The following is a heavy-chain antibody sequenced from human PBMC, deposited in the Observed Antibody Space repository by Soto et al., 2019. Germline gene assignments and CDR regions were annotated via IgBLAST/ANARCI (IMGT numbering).Heavy chain of an antibody. CDR2: IDPSDSYT. J-gene: IGHJ6*02. CDR1: GYSFTNYW. V-gene: IGHV5-10-1*01. Sequence: GESLKISCKGSGYSFTNYWITWVRQMTGKGLEWMGTIDPSDSYTNYGPSFQGHVTISADKSINTAYLQWSSLKASDTAMYYCARHPAIAVAGSVYGLDVWGQGTTVTVS. D-gene: IGHD6-19*01. CDR3: ARHPAIAVAGSVYGLDV.